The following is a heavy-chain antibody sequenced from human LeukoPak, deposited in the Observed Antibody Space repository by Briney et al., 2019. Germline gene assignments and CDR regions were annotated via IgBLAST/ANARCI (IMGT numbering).Heavy chain of an antibody. Sequence: GGSLRLSCAASGFTFSSYWMSWVRQAPGKGLEWVANIKQDGSEKYYVDSVKGRFTISRDNAKNSLYLQMNSLRAEDTAVYYCARDLPNCSSTSCYFGAFDIWGQGTMVTVSS. J-gene: IGHJ3*02. D-gene: IGHD2-2*01. V-gene: IGHV3-7*01. CDR3: ARDLPNCSSTSCYFGAFDI. CDR1: GFTFSSYW. CDR2: IKQDGSEK.